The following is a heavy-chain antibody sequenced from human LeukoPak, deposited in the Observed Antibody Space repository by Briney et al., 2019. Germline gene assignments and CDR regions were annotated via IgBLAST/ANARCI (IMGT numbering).Heavy chain of an antibody. Sequence: APLKVSCKASGYTFASYGISRGRQSRGQRLEYMSWFSAYNGNTNYAKKLQGRVTMTTDSSTTTTYTAWRCLGCADTAVHYFARHGVADGSWSKFDYWGQGTLLTVSS. CDR1: GYTFASYG. CDR2: FSAYNGNT. D-gene: IGHD6-13*01. V-gene: IGHV1-18*01. J-gene: IGHJ4*02. CDR3: ARHGVADGSWSKFDY.